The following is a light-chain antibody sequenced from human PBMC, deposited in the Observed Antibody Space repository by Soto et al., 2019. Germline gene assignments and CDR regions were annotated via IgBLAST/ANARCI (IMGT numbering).Light chain of an antibody. CDR1: QSVSSY. CDR3: QQYGSSPIT. J-gene: IGKJ5*01. Sequence: EIVLPPRPATLYLSPGERATLSCRASQSVSSYLAWYQQKRGQAPRLLIYGASSRPTGIPERFSGSGSGTDFTLTISRLEPEDFAVYYCQQYGSSPITFGQGTQLEIK. CDR2: GAS. V-gene: IGKV3-20*01.